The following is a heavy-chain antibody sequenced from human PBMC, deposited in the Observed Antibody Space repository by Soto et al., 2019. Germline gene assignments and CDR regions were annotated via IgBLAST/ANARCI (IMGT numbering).Heavy chain of an antibody. CDR1: GGSISSSSYY. D-gene: IGHD3-22*01. CDR3: ARAGRRRNYYDSSGYYDY. Sequence: SETLSLTCTVSGGSISSSSYYWGWIRQPPGKGLEWIGSIYYSGSTYYNPSLKSRVTISVDTSKNQFSLKLSSVTAADTAVYYCARAGRRRNYYDSSGYYDYWGQGNLVTVS. V-gene: IGHV4-39*01. J-gene: IGHJ4*02. CDR2: IYYSGST.